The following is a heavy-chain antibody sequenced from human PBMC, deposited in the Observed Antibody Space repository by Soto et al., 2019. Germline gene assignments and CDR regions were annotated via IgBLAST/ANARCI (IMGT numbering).Heavy chain of an antibody. D-gene: IGHD2-21*02. Sequence: ASVKVSCKASGYTFTSYYMHWVRQAPGQGLEWMGIINPSGGSTSYAQKFQGRVTMTRDTSTSTVYMELSSLRSEDTAVYYCARDRYCGGDCFSFDPWGQGTLVTVSS. J-gene: IGHJ5*02. V-gene: IGHV1-46*03. CDR3: ARDRYCGGDCFSFDP. CDR1: GYTFTSYY. CDR2: INPSGGST.